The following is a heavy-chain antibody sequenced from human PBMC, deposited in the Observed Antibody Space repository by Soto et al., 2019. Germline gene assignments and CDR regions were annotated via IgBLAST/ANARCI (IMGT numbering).Heavy chain of an antibody. CDR3: ARWLRNGRHV. D-gene: IGHD3-22*01. J-gene: IGHJ6*02. V-gene: IGHV1-18*01. CDR2: ISTYNGNT. CDR1: GYTFINYG. Sequence: QVQLVQSGAEVKKPGASVKVSCKASGYTFINYGISWVRQAPGQGLEWMGWISTYNGNTKNAQKVQGRVTMPADTSTTPASMELRSPRAADTAVYYCARWLRNGRHVWGQGTTVGVSS.